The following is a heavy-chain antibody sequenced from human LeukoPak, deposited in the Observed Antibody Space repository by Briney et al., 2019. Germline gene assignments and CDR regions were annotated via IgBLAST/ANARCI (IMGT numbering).Heavy chain of an antibody. Sequence: PGGSLRLSCAASGFTFSSYAMTWVRQAPGKGLEWVSILSDSGVYTYYADSVKGRFTISRDNSNNMLYLQMNSLRAEDTAVYYCAKEAVVYCRSWLCYFDYWGQGTLVTVPS. J-gene: IGHJ4*02. CDR2: LSDSGVYT. D-gene: IGHD2-8*02. CDR3: AKEAVVYCRSWLCYFDY. V-gene: IGHV3-23*01. CDR1: GFTFSSYA.